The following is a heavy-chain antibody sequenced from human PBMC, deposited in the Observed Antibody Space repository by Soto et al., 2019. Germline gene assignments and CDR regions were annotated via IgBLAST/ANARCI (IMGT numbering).Heavy chain of an antibody. Sequence: SETLSLTCTVSGGSISSYYWSWIRQPPGKGLEWIGYIYYSVSTNYNPSLKSRVTISVDTSKNQFSLKLSSVTAADTAVYYCATHETLHGDYDYWGQVTLVTVSS. V-gene: IGHV4-59*08. J-gene: IGHJ4*02. CDR1: GGSISSYY. D-gene: IGHD4-17*01. CDR3: ATHETLHGDYDY. CDR2: IYYSVST.